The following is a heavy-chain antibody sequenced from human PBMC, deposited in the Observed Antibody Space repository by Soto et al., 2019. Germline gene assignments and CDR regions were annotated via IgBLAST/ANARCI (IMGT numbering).Heavy chain of an antibody. J-gene: IGHJ4*02. CDR1: GFTFSSYG. CDR2: ISYDGSNK. Sequence: GGSLILSCAASGFTFSSYGMHWVRQAPGKGLEWVAVISYDGSNKYYADSVKGRFTISRDNSKNTLYLQMNSLRAEDTAVYYCAKGRGYSGYDIFDYWGQGTIVRVSS. V-gene: IGHV3-30*18. CDR3: AKGRGYSGYDIFDY. D-gene: IGHD5-12*01.